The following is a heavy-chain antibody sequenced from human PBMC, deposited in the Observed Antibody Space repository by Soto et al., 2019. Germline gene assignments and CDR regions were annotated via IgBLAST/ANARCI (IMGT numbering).Heavy chain of an antibody. Sequence: SETLSLTCTVSGGSVSSGSYYWSWIRQPPGKGLEWIGYIYYSGSTNYNPSLKSRVTISVDTSKNQFSLKLSSVTAADTAVYYCARGAACSSTSCYDEDYYYYGLDVWGQGTTVTVSS. V-gene: IGHV4-61*01. CDR3: ARGAACSSTSCYDEDYYYYGLDV. CDR2: IYYSGST. J-gene: IGHJ6*02. CDR1: GGSVSSGSYY. D-gene: IGHD2-2*01.